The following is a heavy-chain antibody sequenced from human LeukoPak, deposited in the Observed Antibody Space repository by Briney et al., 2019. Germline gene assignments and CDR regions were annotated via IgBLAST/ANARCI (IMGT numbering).Heavy chain of an antibody. CDR1: GFTFSTYT. V-gene: IGHV3-48*04. Sequence: PGGSLRLSCAASGFTFSTYTMSWVRQAPGKGLEWVSYISSSSSTIYYADSVKGRFTISRDNAKNSLYLQMNSLRAEDTAVYYCARGTDYYCSSTSCYDYFDYWGQGTLVTVSS. J-gene: IGHJ4*02. CDR2: ISSSSSTI. D-gene: IGHD2-2*01. CDR3: ARGTDYYCSSTSCYDYFDY.